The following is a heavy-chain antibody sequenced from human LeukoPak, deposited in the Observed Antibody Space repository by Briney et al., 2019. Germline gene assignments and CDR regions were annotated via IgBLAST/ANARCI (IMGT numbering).Heavy chain of an antibody. V-gene: IGHV3-53*01. J-gene: IGHJ3*02. CDR2: IYSGGST. Sequence: GGSLRLSCAASGFTVSSNYMRWVRQAPGKGLEWVSVIYSGGSTYYADSVKGRFTISRDNSKNTLYLQMNSLRAEDTAVYYCAIEVDYGDYRWDAFDIWGQGTMATVSS. CDR1: GFTVSSNY. CDR3: AIEVDYGDYRWDAFDI. D-gene: IGHD4-17*01.